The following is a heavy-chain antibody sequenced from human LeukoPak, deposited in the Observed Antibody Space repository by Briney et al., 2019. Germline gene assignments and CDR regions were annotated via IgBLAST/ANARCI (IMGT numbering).Heavy chain of an antibody. J-gene: IGHJ5*02. CDR3: ARGRKNRYGWFDP. V-gene: IGHV1-8*03. CDR1: GYTFKNYD. D-gene: IGHD1-14*01. Sequence: ASVKVSCKASGYTFKNYDINWVRQATGQGLEWMGWMNPNSGNTGYAQKFQGRVTITRNTSISTAYMELSSLRSEDTAVYYCARGRKNRYGWFDPWGQGTLVTVSS. CDR2: MNPNSGNT.